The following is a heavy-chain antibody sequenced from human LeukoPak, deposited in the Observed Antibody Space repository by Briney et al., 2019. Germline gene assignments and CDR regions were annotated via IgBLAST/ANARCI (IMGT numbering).Heavy chain of an antibody. V-gene: IGHV1-18*01. CDR1: DYTFTSYG. CDR2: ISAYNGNT. CDR3: ARERPVVAAAGTGYFQH. J-gene: IGHJ1*01. D-gene: IGHD6-13*01. Sequence: ASVKVSCKASDYTFTSYGISWVRQAPGQGLEWMGWISAYNGNTNYAQKLQGRVTMTTDTSTSTAYMELRSLRSDDTAVYYCARERPVVAAAGTGYFQHWGQGTLVTVSS.